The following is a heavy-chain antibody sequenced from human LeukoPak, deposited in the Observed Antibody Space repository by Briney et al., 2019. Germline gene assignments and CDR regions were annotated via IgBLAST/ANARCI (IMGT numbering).Heavy chain of an antibody. CDR2: IRSKAYGRTA. V-gene: IGHV3-49*04. CDR1: GFTFSNAW. J-gene: IGHJ4*02. Sequence: PGGSLRLSCAASGFTFSNAWMSWVRQAPGKGVEWVGFIRSKAYGRTAEYAGAVKSRFTSSREDSKSIAYLQMNSLKTEDTAVYYCTRYSSRWFYFDYWGQGTLVTVSS. D-gene: IGHD6-13*01. CDR3: TRYSSRWFYFDY.